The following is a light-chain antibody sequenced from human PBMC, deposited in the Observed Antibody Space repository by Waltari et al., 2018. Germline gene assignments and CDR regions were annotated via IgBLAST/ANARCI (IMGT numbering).Light chain of an antibody. Sequence: QAVVTQEPSLTVSPGGTVPLTCGSSTGAVTSGHYPFWFQQKPGQAPRTLIYDTTNKHSWTPARFSGALLGGKAALTLSGAQPEDEAEYFCLLSYSGPRVFGGGTKLTVL. CDR3: LLSYSGPRV. CDR1: TGAVTSGHY. V-gene: IGLV7-46*01. CDR2: DTT. J-gene: IGLJ3*02.